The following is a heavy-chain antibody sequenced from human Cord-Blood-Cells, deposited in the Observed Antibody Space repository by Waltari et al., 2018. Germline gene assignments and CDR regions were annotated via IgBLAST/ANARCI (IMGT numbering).Heavy chain of an antibody. Sequence: QLQLQESGPGLVKPSETLSLTCTVSGGSISSSSYYWGWIRQPPGKGLEWIGSIYYSGSTYYNPSLKSRVTISVDTSKNQFSLKLSSVTAADTAVYYCARHEGYCSSTSCHWYFDLWGRGTLVTVSS. D-gene: IGHD2-2*01. CDR2: IYYSGST. J-gene: IGHJ2*01. CDR1: GGSISSSSYY. CDR3: ARHEGYCSSTSCHWYFDL. V-gene: IGHV4-39*01.